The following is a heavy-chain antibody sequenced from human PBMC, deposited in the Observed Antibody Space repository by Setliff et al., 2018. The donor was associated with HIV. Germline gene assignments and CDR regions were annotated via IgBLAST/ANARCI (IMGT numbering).Heavy chain of an antibody. J-gene: IGHJ4*02. CDR3: ARGGYHGFGSYGDY. CDR1: GYTFTTYY. D-gene: IGHD3-10*01. CDR2: LNPSGDST. Sequence: ASVKVSCKASGYTFTTYYVHWVRQAPGQGLEWMGILNPSGDSTAYAQQFQGRVTMTRDTSTSTVYMELSSLRSEDTAVYYCARGGYHGFGSYGDYWGQGTLVRLL. V-gene: IGHV1-46*01.